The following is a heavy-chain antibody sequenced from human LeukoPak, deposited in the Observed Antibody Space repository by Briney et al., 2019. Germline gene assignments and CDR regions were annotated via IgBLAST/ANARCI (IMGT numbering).Heavy chain of an antibody. CDR3: AKDSHYDSSGYCDY. J-gene: IGHJ4*02. V-gene: IGHV3-23*01. CDR1: GFTFSSYA. D-gene: IGHD3-22*01. Sequence: GSLRLSCAASGFTFSSYAMSWVRQAPGKGLEWVSVISGSGGSTYYADSVKGRFTISRDNSKNTLYLQMNSLRAEDTAVYYCAKDSHYDSSGYCDYWGQGTLVTVSS. CDR2: ISGSGGST.